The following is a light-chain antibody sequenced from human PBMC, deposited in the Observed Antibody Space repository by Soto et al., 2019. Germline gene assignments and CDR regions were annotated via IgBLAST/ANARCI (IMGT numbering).Light chain of an antibody. V-gene: IGLV2-8*01. CDR3: QSYDSRLSAVV. CDR2: EVN. Sequence: QSALTQPPSASGSPGQSVAISCTGTSSDVGGYNYVSWYQQHPGKAPKLMIYEVNKRPSGVPDRFSGSKSGTSASLAITGLQAEDGTDYYCQSYDSRLSAVVFGGGTQLTV. CDR1: SSDVGGYNY. J-gene: IGLJ2*01.